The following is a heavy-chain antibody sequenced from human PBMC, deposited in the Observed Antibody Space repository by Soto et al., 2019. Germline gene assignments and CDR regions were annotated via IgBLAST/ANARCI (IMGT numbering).Heavy chain of an antibody. Sequence: EVQLVESGGGLVQPGGFLRLSCAASGFSFSSHSMNWVRQAPGKGLEWVSYISSTSSIIYYADSVKGRFTTSRDNAKNSLYLQMNSLRDEDTAVYCSARAKGWPDISFHPWGQGTLVIVSS. J-gene: IGHJ1*01. CDR2: ISSTSSII. D-gene: IGHD3-9*01. CDR1: GFSFSSHS. V-gene: IGHV3-48*02. CDR3: ARAKGWPDISFHP.